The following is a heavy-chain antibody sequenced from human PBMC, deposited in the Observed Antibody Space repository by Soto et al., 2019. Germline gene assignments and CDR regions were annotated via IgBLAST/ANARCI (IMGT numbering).Heavy chain of an antibody. J-gene: IGHJ4*02. CDR1: GFTFSSYA. D-gene: IGHD1-20*01. CDR3: VRYSGNDKNFDY. V-gene: IGHV3-23*01. Sequence: EVQLLDSGGGLVQPGGSLRLSCAASGFTFSSYAMSWVRQAPGKGLEWVSAISGSGGSTYYADSVKGRFAISRDNSKNTVYLQMNSLRAEDTAVCYCVRYSGNDKNFDYWGQGPLVTVSS. CDR2: ISGSGGST.